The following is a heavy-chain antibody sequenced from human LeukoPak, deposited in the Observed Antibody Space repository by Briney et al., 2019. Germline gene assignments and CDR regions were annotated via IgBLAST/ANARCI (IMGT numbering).Heavy chain of an antibody. Sequence: SGESLSLSCAASGVTFSSYVMHWVRPAPDKGRVGVADILYYGRNNYYSDSVKGRFTISRDNSKNTLYLQMNSLRAEDTAVYYCARDGRADLLWFGVLPLTAFDIWGQGTMVTVSS. CDR1: GVTFSSYV. V-gene: IGHV3-33*05. CDR2: ILYYGRNN. D-gene: IGHD3-10*01. CDR3: ARDGRADLLWFGVLPLTAFDI. J-gene: IGHJ3*02.